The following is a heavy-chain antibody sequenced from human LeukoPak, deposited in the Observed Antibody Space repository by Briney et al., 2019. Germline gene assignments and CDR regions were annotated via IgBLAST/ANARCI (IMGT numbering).Heavy chain of an antibody. V-gene: IGHV4-34*01. Sequence: KASETLSLTCAVYGGSFSGYYWSWIRQPPGKGLEWVGEINHSGSTNYNPSLKSRVTISVDTSKNQFSLKLSSVTAADTAVYYCATLRPVTPNYWGQGTLVTVSS. CDR1: GGSFSGYY. CDR3: ATLRPVTPNY. J-gene: IGHJ4*02. CDR2: INHSGST. D-gene: IGHD4-17*01.